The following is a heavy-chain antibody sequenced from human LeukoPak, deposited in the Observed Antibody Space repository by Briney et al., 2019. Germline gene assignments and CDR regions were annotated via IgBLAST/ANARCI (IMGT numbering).Heavy chain of an antibody. D-gene: IGHD4-17*01. CDR2: IRYSGSNK. CDR1: GLPLRSYV. V-gene: IGHV3-30*02. J-gene: IGHJ6*03. CDR3: PSYGDPVNYYYMDT. Sequence: GGSVSLSCAVWGLPLRSYVIHWVRQAPAKALVWVAFIRYSGSNKFYADSVKGRFTLSRHNARNSLYLQVKSLRGEDGGVLFCPSYGDPVNYYYMDTWGKGTPVTVSS.